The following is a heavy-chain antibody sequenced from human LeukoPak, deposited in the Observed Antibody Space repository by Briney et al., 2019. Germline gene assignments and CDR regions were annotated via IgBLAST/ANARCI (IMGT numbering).Heavy chain of an antibody. J-gene: IGHJ5*02. CDR2: IYPGDSDA. CDR1: GDSFSTYW. V-gene: IGHV5-51*01. CDR3: ARHDRLSMTSPYSS. D-gene: IGHD2/OR15-2a*01. Sequence: GESLKISCNVSGDSFSTYWIAWVRQRPGEGLEWMGIIYPGDSDAEYSPSFEGHVTFSVDKSAGSAFLQWHSLKASDTAMYYCARHDRLSMTSPYSSWGQGTLVIVS.